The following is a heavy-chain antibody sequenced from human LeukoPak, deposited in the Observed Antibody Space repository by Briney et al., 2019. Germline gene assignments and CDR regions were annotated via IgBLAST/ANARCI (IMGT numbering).Heavy chain of an antibody. Sequence: GGSLRLSCAASGFTFTSYGMKWVRQAPGKGLEWISYISSSSDTIDYADSVKGRFTISRDNAKNSLYLQMNSLRAEDTAVYYCARGGGCHRTNCYWADYWGQGTLVTVSS. CDR3: ARGGGCHRTNCYWADY. J-gene: IGHJ4*02. CDR1: GFTFTSYG. D-gene: IGHD2-2*01. V-gene: IGHV3-48*04. CDR2: ISSSSDTI.